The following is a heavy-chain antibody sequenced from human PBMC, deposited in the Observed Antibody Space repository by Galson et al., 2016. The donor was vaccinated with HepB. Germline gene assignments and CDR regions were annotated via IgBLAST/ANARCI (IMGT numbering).Heavy chain of an antibody. J-gene: IGHJ4*02. CDR3: AKEGWFGELLYGHFDF. Sequence: LRLSCAASGFTFSSFAMSWVRRVPGKGLEGVAAISGRGDRIRYAESVKGRFIISRDNSKNTLDVEMKGLRVEDTAVYYCAKEGWFGELLYGHFDFWGQGTLVTVSS. D-gene: IGHD3-10*01. CDR2: ISGRGDRI. CDR1: GFTFSSFA. V-gene: IGHV3-23*01.